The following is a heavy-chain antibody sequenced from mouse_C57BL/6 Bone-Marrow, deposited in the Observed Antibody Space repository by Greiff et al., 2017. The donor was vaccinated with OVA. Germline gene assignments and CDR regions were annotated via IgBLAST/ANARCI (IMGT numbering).Heavy chain of an antibody. Sequence: EVQLQQSGPVLVKPGASVKMSCKASGYTFTDYYMNWVKQSHGKSLEWIGVINPYNGGTSYTQKFKGKATLTVDKSSRTAYMELHSLTSEDSAVYYCARDSSGYDAMDYWGQGTSVTVSS. CDR2: INPYNGGT. CDR1: GYTFTDYY. D-gene: IGHD3-2*02. CDR3: ARDSSGYDAMDY. V-gene: IGHV1-19*01. J-gene: IGHJ4*01.